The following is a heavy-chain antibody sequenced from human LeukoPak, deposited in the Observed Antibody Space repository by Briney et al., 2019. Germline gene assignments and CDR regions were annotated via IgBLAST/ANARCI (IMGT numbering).Heavy chain of an antibody. Sequence: ASVKVSCKASGYTFTSYYMHWVRQAPGQGLEWMGIINPSGGSTSYAQKFQGRVTMTRDTSISTAYMELSRLRSDDTAVYYRARDKGVVVVTAIGRVGGIQHWGQGTLVTVSS. CDR2: INPSGGST. CDR3: ARDKGVVVVTAIGRVGGIQH. J-gene: IGHJ1*01. CDR1: GYTFTSYY. V-gene: IGHV1-46*01. D-gene: IGHD2-21*02.